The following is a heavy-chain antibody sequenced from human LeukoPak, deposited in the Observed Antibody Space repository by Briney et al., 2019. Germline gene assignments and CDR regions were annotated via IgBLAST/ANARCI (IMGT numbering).Heavy chain of an antibody. J-gene: IGHJ4*02. CDR2: IFQSVST. CDR3: PRNNSNGFDF. V-gene: IGHV4-38-2*02. Sequence: SETLSLTCTVAGYSISGGYYLGWIRQPPGKGLEWIGTIFQSVSTYYNPSLKSRVTTSVDTSKNQFSLKLSSVTATDTDVYYCPRNNSNGFDFWSQGTLVTVSS. D-gene: IGHD6-19*01. CDR1: GYSISGGYY.